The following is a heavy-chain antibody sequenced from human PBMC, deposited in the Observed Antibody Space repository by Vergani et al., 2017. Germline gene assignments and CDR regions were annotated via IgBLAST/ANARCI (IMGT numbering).Heavy chain of an antibody. CDR2: FYTGGGT. V-gene: IGHV4-4*07. J-gene: IGHJ6*02. CDR1: GGSISSYY. CDR3: ARDPLYSNTWPFLLLEMDV. Sequence: QVQLQESGPGLVKPSETLSLTCTVSGGSISSYYWSWFRQPAGKRLEWIGRFYTGGGTNYNPSLKSRVTISVDTSKNQFSLQLSSVTAADTAVYYCARDPLYSNTWPFLLLEMDVWGQGTTVTVSS. D-gene: IGHD6-13*01.